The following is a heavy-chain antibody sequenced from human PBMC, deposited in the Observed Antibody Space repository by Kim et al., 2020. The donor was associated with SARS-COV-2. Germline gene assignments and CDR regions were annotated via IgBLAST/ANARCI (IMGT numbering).Heavy chain of an antibody. CDR2: IYYTGAI. CDR3: ARIIKRGYNTFYNYYY. CDR1: NGSISSTNYF. V-gene: IGHV4-39*01. J-gene: IGHJ6*03. D-gene: IGHD5-18*01. Sequence: SETLSLTCTVSNGSISSTNYFWGWIRQPPGNGLEWIGSIYYTGAIYYNPSLKSRVSVSVDTSKNRFSLKLTSGTAADPALYYCARIIKRGYNTFYNYYY.